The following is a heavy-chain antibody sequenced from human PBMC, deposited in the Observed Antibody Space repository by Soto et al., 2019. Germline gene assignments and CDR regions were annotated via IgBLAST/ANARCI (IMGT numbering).Heavy chain of an antibody. CDR2: ISGSGGST. CDR3: AKDRSLWFGEFISDY. D-gene: IGHD3-10*01. CDR1: GFTFSSYA. J-gene: IGHJ4*02. Sequence: PGGSLRLSCAASGFTFSSYAMSWVRQAPGKGLEWVSAISGSGGSTYYADSVKGRFTISRDNSKNTLYLQMNSLRAEDTAVYYCAKDRSLWFGEFISDYWGQGTLVTVSS. V-gene: IGHV3-23*01.